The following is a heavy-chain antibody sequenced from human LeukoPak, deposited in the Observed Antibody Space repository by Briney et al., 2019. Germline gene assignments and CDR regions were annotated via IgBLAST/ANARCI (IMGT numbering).Heavy chain of an antibody. Sequence: YPSETLSLTCTVSGGSISNYHWGWIRQPPGKGLEWIGYIYYSGSTNDNPSLKSRVTISVDTPKNQFSLKLRSVTAADTAVYYCARVPTVTFFDYWGQGTLVTVSS. D-gene: IGHD4-17*01. J-gene: IGHJ4*02. CDR2: IYYSGST. CDR1: GGSISNYH. CDR3: ARVPTVTFFDY. V-gene: IGHV4-59*01.